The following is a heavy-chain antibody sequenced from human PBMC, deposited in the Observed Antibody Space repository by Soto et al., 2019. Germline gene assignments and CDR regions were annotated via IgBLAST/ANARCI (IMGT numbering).Heavy chain of an antibody. D-gene: IGHD3-10*01. CDR3: AKPFISDWFGEWVSYYYKDL. Sequence: GSLRLSCAASGFTFSSYAMSWVRQAPGKGLEWVSAISGSGGSTYYADSVKGRFTISRDNSKNTLYLQMNSLRAEDTAVYYYAKPFISDWFGEWVSYYYKDLWCKGTTVTVSS. J-gene: IGHJ6*03. V-gene: IGHV3-23*01. CDR1: GFTFSSYA. CDR2: ISGSGGST.